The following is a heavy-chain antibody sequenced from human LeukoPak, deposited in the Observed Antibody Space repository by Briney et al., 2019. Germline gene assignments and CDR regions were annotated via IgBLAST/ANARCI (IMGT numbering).Heavy chain of an antibody. V-gene: IGHV4-59*07. CDR3: ARARNDSSGSPLDY. CDR1: GGSISSYY. J-gene: IGHJ4*02. D-gene: IGHD3-22*01. CDR2: IYYSAST. Sequence: SDTLSVTCTVSGGSISSYYWSWIRQPPGKGLEWMGYIYYSASTNYNPPLKSRVTISVDTSKNQFSLKLSSVTAADTGVYYCARARNDSSGSPLDYWGQGTLVTVSS.